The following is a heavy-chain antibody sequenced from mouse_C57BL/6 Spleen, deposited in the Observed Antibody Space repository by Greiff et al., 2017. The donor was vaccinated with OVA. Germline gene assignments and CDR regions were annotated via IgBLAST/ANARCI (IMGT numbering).Heavy chain of an antibody. Sequence: VQLQQSGAELARPGASVKLSCKASGYTFTSYGISWVKQRTGQGLEWIGEIYPRSGNTYYNEKFKGKATLTADKSSSTAYMGLRSLTSEDSAVYFCVVYYYGSSYYFDYWGQGTTLTVSS. CDR2: IYPRSGNT. D-gene: IGHD1-1*01. V-gene: IGHV1-81*01. CDR3: VVYYYGSSYYFDY. CDR1: GYTFTSYG. J-gene: IGHJ2*01.